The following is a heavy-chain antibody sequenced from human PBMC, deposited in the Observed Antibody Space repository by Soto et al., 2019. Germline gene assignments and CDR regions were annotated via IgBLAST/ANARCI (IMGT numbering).Heavy chain of an antibody. J-gene: IGHJ4*02. Sequence: LRLSCAASGFTFSSYSMNWVRQAPGKGLEWVSSISSSSSYIYYADSVKGRFTISRDNAKNSLYLQMNSLRAEDTAVYYCARGLVPYSSSWYYFDYWGQGTLVTVSS. CDR3: ARGLVPYSSSWYYFDY. CDR1: GFTFSSYS. V-gene: IGHV3-21*01. D-gene: IGHD6-13*01. CDR2: ISSSSSYI.